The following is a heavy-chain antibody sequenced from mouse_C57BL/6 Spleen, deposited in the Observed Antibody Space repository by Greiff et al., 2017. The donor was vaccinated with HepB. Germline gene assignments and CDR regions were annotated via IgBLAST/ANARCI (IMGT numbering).Heavy chain of an antibody. D-gene: IGHD6-1*01. CDR3: PRRGLACFAH. Sequence: QVQLQQSGAELVRPGASVTLSCKASGYTFTDYEMHWVKQTPVHGLEWIGAIDPETGGTAYNQKFKGKAILTADKSSSTAYMELRSLTSEDSAVYYCPRRGLACFAHWGEGPLVTDSA. CDR1: GYTFTDYE. J-gene: IGHJ3*01. V-gene: IGHV1-15*01. CDR2: IDPETGGT.